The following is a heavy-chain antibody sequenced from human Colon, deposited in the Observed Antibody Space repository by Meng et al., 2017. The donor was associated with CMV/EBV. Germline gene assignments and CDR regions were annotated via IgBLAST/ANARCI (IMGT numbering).Heavy chain of an antibody. D-gene: IGHD3-22*01. Sequence: GESLKISCEVSGVNFRDFAMSWVRQAPGKGLEWVSAITGSGSSKYYANSVKGRFRISRDNARRSLYLEMKSLTAEDTASYYCARAAGYYATSGYYGLDYWGQGALVTVSS. CDR3: ARAAGYYATSGYYGLDY. CDR2: ITGSGSSK. J-gene: IGHJ4*02. V-gene: IGHV3-23*01. CDR1: GVNFRDFA.